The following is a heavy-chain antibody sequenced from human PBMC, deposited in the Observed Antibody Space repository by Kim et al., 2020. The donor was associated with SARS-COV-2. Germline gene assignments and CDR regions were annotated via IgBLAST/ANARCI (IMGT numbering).Heavy chain of an antibody. CDR2: IGTAGDT. CDR1: GFTFSSYD. CDR3: VRVKYYVSSGSVWSMDV. D-gene: IGHD3-22*01. J-gene: IGHJ6*02. V-gene: IGHV3-13*04. Sequence: GGSLRLSCAASGFTFSSYDMHWVRQPTGKGLELVSGIGTAGDTYYPGSVKGRFTISRENAKNSLYLQMNSLRAGDTAVYYCVRVKYYVSSGSVWSMDVWGQGTTVTVFS.